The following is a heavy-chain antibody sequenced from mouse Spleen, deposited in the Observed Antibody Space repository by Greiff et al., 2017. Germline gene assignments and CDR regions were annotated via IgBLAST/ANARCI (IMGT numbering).Heavy chain of an antibody. Sequence: VQLKESGPGLVKPSQSLSLTCSVTGYSITSGYYWNWIRQFPGNKLEWMGYISYDGSNNYNPSLKNRISITRDTSKNQFFLKLNSVTTEDTATYYCAIYYYGSSYDYYAMDYWGQGTSVTVSS. J-gene: IGHJ4*01. CDR1: GYSITSGYY. CDR3: AIYYYGSSYDYYAMDY. D-gene: IGHD1-1*01. V-gene: IGHV3-6*01. CDR2: ISYDGSN.